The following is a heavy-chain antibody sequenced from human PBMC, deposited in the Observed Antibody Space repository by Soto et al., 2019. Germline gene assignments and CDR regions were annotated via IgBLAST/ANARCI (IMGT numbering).Heavy chain of an antibody. CDR3: AKDGMEWLNTEYNWFDP. D-gene: IGHD3-3*01. CDR2: ISGSGGST. V-gene: IGHV3-23*01. Sequence: EVQLLESGGGLVQPGGSLRLSCAASGFTFSSYAMSWVRQAPGKGLEWVSAISGSGGSTYYADSVKGRFTISRDNSKNTLYLQMNSLRAEDTAVYYCAKDGMEWLNTEYNWFDPWGQGTLVTVSS. CDR1: GFTFSSYA. J-gene: IGHJ5*02.